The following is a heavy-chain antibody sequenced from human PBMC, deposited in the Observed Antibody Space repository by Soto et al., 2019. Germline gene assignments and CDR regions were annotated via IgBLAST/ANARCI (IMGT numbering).Heavy chain of an antibody. CDR3: ARDKGSRHLYGMEV. Sequence: ASVKVSCKASGYTFTNYLMHWVRQAPGQGLEWMGIINPSGGSTTYAQKFQGRIILTRDTSTNTVYMELGSLRSEDTAVYYCARDKGSRHLYGMEVWGQGTTVKVS. J-gene: IGHJ6*01. V-gene: IGHV1-46*01. CDR1: GYTFTNYL. CDR2: INPSGGST.